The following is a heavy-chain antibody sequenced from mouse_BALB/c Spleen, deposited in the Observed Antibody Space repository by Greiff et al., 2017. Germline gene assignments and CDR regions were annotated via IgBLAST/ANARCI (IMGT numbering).Heavy chain of an antibody. CDR2: IWAGGST. J-gene: IGHJ1*01. Sequence: QVQLKQSGPGLVTPSQSLSITCTVSGFSLTSYGVHWVRQPPGKGLEWLGVIWAGGSTNYNSALMSRLSISKDNSKSQVFLKMNSLQTDDTAMYYCAREGDYYGSKYFDVWGAGTTVTVSS. V-gene: IGHV2-9*02. CDR1: GFSLTSYG. CDR3: AREGDYYGSKYFDV. D-gene: IGHD1-1*01.